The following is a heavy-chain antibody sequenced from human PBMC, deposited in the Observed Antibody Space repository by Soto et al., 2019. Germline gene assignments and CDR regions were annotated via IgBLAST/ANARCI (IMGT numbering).Heavy chain of an antibody. CDR2: VSYDGTYK. D-gene: IGHD3-22*01. CDR3: AREGHYSNSSGDYYGNWFDP. CDR1: GLTFSSYA. V-gene: IGHV3-30*04. Sequence: GGSLRLSCETSGLTFSSYALHWVRQAPGKGLKWVAVVSYDGTYKYYADPVKGRFTISRDNSRNTLYLQMNSLTVEDTAVYYCAREGHYSNSSGDYYGNWFDPWGQGTRVTVSS. J-gene: IGHJ5*02.